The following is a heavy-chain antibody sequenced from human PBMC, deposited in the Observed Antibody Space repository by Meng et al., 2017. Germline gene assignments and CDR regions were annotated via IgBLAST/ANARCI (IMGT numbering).Heavy chain of an antibody. V-gene: IGHV3-30*01. CDR3: ARDFFPVDGSGSYFNVDY. Sequence: GESLKISCAASGFTSSSYAMHWVRQAPGKGLEWVAVISYDGSNKYYADSVKGRFTISRDNSKNTLYLQMNSLRAEDTAVYYCARDFFPVDGSGSYFNVDYWGQGTLVTVSS. J-gene: IGHJ4*02. CDR1: GFTSSSYA. D-gene: IGHD3-10*01. CDR2: ISYDGSNK.